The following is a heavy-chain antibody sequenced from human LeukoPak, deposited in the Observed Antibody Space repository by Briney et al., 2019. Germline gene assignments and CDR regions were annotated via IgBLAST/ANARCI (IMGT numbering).Heavy chain of an antibody. V-gene: IGHV4-39*07. CDR1: GGSISSSSYY. CDR3: ARVVVAATFYFDY. CDR2: IYYSGST. D-gene: IGHD2-15*01. J-gene: IGHJ4*02. Sequence: SETLSLTCTVSGGSISSSSYYWGWIRQPPGKGLEWIGSIYYSGSTYYNPSLKSRVTISVDTSKNQFSLKLSSVTAADTAVYYCARVVVAATFYFDYWGQGTLVTVSS.